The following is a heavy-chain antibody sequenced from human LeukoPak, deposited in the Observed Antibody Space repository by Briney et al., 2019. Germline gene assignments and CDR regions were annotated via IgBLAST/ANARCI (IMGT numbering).Heavy chain of an antibody. CDR2: IKSKSNSYAT. V-gene: IGHV3-73*01. CDR3: TTYGDYGPGSDY. D-gene: IGHD4-17*01. CDR1: GFIFSDSA. Sequence: GGSLRLSCAVSGFIFSDSAIHWVRQASGKGLEWVGRIKSKSNSYATAYAASVKGRSTISRDDSKNTAYLQMNSLKTEDTAVYYCTTYGDYGPGSDYWGQGTLVTVSS. J-gene: IGHJ4*02.